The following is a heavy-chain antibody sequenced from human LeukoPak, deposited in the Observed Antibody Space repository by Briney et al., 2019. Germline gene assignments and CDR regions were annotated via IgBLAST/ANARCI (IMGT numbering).Heavy chain of an antibody. D-gene: IGHD2-15*01. CDR1: GGSFSGYY. CDR3: ARHRYRYCSGGSCYSGVYYYYYGMDV. Sequence: SETPSLTCAVYGGSFSGYYWSWIRQPPGKGLEWIGEINHSGSTNYNPSLKSRVTISVDTSKNQFSLKLSSVTAADTAVYYCARHRYRYCSGGSCYSGVYYYYYGMDVWGQGTTVTVSS. CDR2: INHSGST. V-gene: IGHV4-34*01. J-gene: IGHJ6*02.